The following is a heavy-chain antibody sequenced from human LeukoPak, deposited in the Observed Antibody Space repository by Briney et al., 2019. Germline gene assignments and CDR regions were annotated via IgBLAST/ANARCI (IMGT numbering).Heavy chain of an antibody. D-gene: IGHD5-12*01. Sequence: ASVKVSCKASGYIFTNYYMHWVRQAPGQGLEWMGWINPDSGGTNYAQKFQGRVTMTRDTSISTAYMELNRLRSDDTAVYYCARLDIVATINPDRGDWGQGTLVTVSS. CDR1: GYIFTNYY. CDR2: INPDSGGT. V-gene: IGHV1-2*02. CDR3: ARLDIVATINPDRGD. J-gene: IGHJ4*02.